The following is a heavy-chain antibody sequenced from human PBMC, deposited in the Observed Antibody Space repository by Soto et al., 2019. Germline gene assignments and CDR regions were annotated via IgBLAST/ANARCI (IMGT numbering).Heavy chain of an antibody. V-gene: IGHV1-18*04. Sequence: ASVTVSCKASGYTFTSYGISWVRQAPGQGLEWMGWISAYNGNTNYAQKLQGRVTMTTDTSTSTAYMELRSLRSDDTAVYYCARVTIFGVVSFYGMDVWGQGTTVTVSS. D-gene: IGHD3-3*01. CDR1: GYTFTSYG. CDR2: ISAYNGNT. J-gene: IGHJ6*02. CDR3: ARVTIFGVVSFYGMDV.